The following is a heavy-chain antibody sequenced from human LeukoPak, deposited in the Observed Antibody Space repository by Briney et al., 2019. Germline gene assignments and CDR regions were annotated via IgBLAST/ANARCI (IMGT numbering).Heavy chain of an antibody. Sequence: SVKVSCKASGGTFSSYAISWVRQAPGQGLEWMGGIIPISGTTNYAQKFQGRVTITADKSTSTAYMELSSLRSEDTAVYYCATLCCGSYYMDVWGKGTTVTVSS. CDR3: ATLCCGSYYMDV. D-gene: IGHD2-15*01. J-gene: IGHJ6*03. V-gene: IGHV1-69*06. CDR1: GGTFSSYA. CDR2: IIPISGTT.